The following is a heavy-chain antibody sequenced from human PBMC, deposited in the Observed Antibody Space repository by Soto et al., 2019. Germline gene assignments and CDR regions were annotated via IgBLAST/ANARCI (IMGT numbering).Heavy chain of an antibody. CDR2: IKEDGSDK. CDR1: GLTFSGYW. CDR3: VRNHGHTGDY. J-gene: IGHJ4*02. Sequence: EVQLAESGGGLVQPGGSLRLSCAASGLTFSGYWMAWIRQAPGKGLEWVATIKEDGSDKYYVDSVKGRFTISRDNAKNSLYLQMNSLRAEDTVVYFCVRNHGHTGDYWGQGTLVTVSS. V-gene: IGHV3-7*05.